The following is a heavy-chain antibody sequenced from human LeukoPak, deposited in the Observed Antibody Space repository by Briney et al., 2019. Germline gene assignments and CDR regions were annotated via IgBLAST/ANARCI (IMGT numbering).Heavy chain of an antibody. Sequence: GSLRLSCAASGFTFSSYSMNWVRQAPGKGLEWIGEINHSGSTNYNPSLKSRVTISVDTSKNQFSLKLNSVTAADTAVYYCARGVRSSTYSYGFMNYWGQGTLVTVSS. CDR3: ARGVRSSTYSYGFMNY. V-gene: IGHV4-34*01. CDR2: INHSGST. J-gene: IGHJ4*02. D-gene: IGHD5-18*01. CDR1: GFTFSSYS.